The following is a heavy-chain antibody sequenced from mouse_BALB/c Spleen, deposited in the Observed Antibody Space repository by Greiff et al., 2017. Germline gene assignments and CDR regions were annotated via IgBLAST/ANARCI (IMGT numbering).Heavy chain of an antibody. V-gene: IGHV2-6-7*01. Sequence: VQLVESGPGLVAPSQSLSITCTVSGFSLTGYGVNWVRQPPGKGLEWLGMIWGDGSTDYNSALKSRLSISKDNSKSQVFLKMNSLQTDDTARYYCARGPVVADWYFDGWGAGTTVTVSS. J-gene: IGHJ1*01. CDR3: ARGPVVADWYFDG. CDR1: GFSLTGYG. D-gene: IGHD1-1*01. CDR2: IWGDGST.